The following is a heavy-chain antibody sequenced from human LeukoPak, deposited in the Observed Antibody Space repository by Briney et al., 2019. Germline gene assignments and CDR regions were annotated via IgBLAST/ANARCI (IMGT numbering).Heavy chain of an antibody. D-gene: IGHD3-10*01. CDR3: ATTYYYGSGRGAFDI. Sequence: SETLSLTCTVSGGSISSYYWSWIRQPAGKGLEWIGRIYTSGSTNYNPSLKSRVTISVDTSKNQFSLKLSSVTAADTAVYYCATTYYYGSGRGAFDIWGQGTMVTVSS. CDR2: IYTSGST. V-gene: IGHV4-4*07. CDR1: GGSISSYY. J-gene: IGHJ3*02.